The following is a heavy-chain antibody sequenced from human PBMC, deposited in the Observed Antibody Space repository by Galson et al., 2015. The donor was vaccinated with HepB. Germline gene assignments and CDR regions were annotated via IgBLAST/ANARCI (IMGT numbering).Heavy chain of an antibody. D-gene: IGHD4-23*01. CDR2: ISYDGSNK. Sequence: SLRLSCAASGFTFSSYAMHWVRQAPGKGLEWVAVISYDGSNKYYADSVKGRFTISRDNSKNTLYLQMNSLRAEDTAVYYCARDRWQSRLTLHYGMDVWGQGTTVTVSS. V-gene: IGHV3-30-3*01. CDR3: ARDRWQSRLTLHYGMDV. J-gene: IGHJ6*02. CDR1: GFTFSSYA.